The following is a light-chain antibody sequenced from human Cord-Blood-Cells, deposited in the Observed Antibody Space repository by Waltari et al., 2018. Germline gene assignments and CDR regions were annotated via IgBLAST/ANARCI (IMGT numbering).Light chain of an antibody. Sequence: QSALTQPASVSGSPGPSITISCTGISSDVGRDNFVSWYQQHPANAHKLMIYEGSKRPSGVSNRFSGSKSGNTASLTISGLQAEDEADYYCCSYAGSSTLWVFGGGTKLTVL. CDR1: SSDVGRDNF. CDR3: CSYAGSSTLWV. V-gene: IGLV2-23*01. CDR2: EGS. J-gene: IGLJ3*02.